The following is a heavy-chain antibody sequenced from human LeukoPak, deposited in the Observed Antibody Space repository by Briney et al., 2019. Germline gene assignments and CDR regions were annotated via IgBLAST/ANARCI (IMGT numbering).Heavy chain of an antibody. V-gene: IGHV3-11*01. CDR3: AGSGSPGDY. CDR2: ISPNDVTR. J-gene: IGHJ4*02. CDR1: GFNFSDYY. D-gene: IGHD3-10*01. Sequence: GGSLRLSCVGFGFNFSDYYISWSRQAPGEGLEWISYISPNDVTRYSVDAVKGRFPVSRDNAKNSLFLQMKSLRVDDTAVYYCAGSGSPGDYWGQGTLVTVSS.